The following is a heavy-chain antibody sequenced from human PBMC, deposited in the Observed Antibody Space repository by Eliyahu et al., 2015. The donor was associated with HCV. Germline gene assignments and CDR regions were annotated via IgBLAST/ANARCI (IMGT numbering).Heavy chain of an antibody. V-gene: IGHV3-64D*06. Sequence: EVQLVESGGGLVQPGGSLXXSXSASGFTFSSYAMHWVRQAPGKGLEYVSAISSNGGSTYYADPVKGRFTISRDNSKNTLYLQMSSLRAEDTAVYYCVKAQAVALFDYWGQGTLVTVSS. CDR2: ISSNGGST. J-gene: IGHJ4*02. CDR1: GFTFSSYA. CDR3: VKAQAVALFDY.